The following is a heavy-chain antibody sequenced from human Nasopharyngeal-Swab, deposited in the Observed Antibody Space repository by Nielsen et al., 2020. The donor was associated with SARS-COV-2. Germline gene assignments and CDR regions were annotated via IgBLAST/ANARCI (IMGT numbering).Heavy chain of an antibody. Sequence: GGSLRLSCAASGFTFSSYGMHWVRQAPGERLEWVAFIRYDGFNQHYVDSVKGRFTISRDSFKNTLYLQLNSLRAEDTAVYYCAKDHKMDSGGGVGYMDVWGKGTTVTVSS. CDR1: GFTFSSYG. V-gene: IGHV3-30*02. J-gene: IGHJ6*03. D-gene: IGHD3-16*01. CDR2: IRYDGFNQ. CDR3: AKDHKMDSGGGVGYMDV.